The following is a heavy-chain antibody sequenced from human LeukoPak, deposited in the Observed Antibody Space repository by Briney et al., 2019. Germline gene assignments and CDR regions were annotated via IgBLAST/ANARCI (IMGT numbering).Heavy chain of an antibody. V-gene: IGHV1-69*05. CDR2: IIPIFGTA. D-gene: IGHD4-17*01. Sequence: GASVKVSCKASGGTFISYAICWVRHAPGQGLEWMGRIIPIFGTANYAQNFQGRVTITTDESTSQAYMELSSLRAEDTAVYYCARDRGTTVTTGKGGWFDPWGQGTLVTVSS. J-gene: IGHJ5*02. CDR3: ARDRGTTVTTGKGGWFDP. CDR1: GGTFISYA.